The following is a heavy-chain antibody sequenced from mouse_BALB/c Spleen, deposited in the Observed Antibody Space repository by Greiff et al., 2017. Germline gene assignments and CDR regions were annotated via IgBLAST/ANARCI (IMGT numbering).Heavy chain of an antibody. CDR1: GFNIKDTY. V-gene: IGHV14-3*02. Sequence: EVQLQQSGAELVKPGASVKLSCTASGFNIKDTYMHWVKQRPEQGLEWIGRIDPANGNTKYDPKFQGKATITADTSSNTAYLQLSSLTSEDTAVYYCARDGYDGRGYAMDYWGQGTSVTVSS. D-gene: IGHD2-2*01. CDR3: ARDGYDGRGYAMDY. J-gene: IGHJ4*01. CDR2: IDPANGNT.